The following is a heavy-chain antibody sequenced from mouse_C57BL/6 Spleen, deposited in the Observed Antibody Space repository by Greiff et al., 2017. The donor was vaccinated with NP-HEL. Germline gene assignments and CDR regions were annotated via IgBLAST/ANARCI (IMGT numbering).Heavy chain of an antibody. CDR2: IWSDGST. CDR3: ARSYSNYDYWYFDV. CDR1: GFSLTSYG. D-gene: IGHD2-5*01. J-gene: IGHJ1*03. Sequence: VQLQESGPGLVAPSQSLSITCTVSGFSLTSYGVHWVRQPPGKGLEWLVVIWSDGSTTYNSALKSRLSISKDNSKSQVFLKMNSLQTDDTAMYYCARSYSNYDYWYFDVWGTGTTVTVSS. V-gene: IGHV2-6*03.